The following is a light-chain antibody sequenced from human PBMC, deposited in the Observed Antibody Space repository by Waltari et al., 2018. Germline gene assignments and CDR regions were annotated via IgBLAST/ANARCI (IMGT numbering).Light chain of an antibody. CDR3: QHYVRSPAT. J-gene: IGKJ4*02. V-gene: IGKV3-20*01. CDR1: QSVSKY. Sequence: EIVLTQSPGTLSLSPGEGATLSCRASQSVSKYLAWDQQKPGQAPRLLIYGASSRATGIPDRFSGSGSGTDFSLTISRLEPEDFAVYYCQHYVRSPATFGRGTKVEIK. CDR2: GAS.